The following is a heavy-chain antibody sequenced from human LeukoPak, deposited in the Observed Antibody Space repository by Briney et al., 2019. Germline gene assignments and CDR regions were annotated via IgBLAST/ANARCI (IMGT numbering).Heavy chain of an antibody. D-gene: IGHD1-20*01. CDR1: GYTFTSYY. V-gene: IGHV1-46*01. J-gene: IGHJ4*02. CDR3: ASRITGTEYYFDY. Sequence: ASVKVSCKASGYTFTSYYMHWVRQAPGQGLEWMGIINPSGGSTSYAQKFQGRVTMTRDTSTSTVYMELSSLRSKDTAVYYCASRITGTEYYFDYWGQGTLVTVSS. CDR2: INPSGGST.